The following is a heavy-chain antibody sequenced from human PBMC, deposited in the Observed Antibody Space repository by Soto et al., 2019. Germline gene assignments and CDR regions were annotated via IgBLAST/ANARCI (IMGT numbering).Heavy chain of an antibody. D-gene: IGHD1-7*01. CDR1: GYTFTSYG. Sequence: ASVKVSCKASGYTFTSYGISWVRQAPGQGLEWMGWISAYNGNTNYAQKLQGRVTMTTDTSTSTAYMELRSLRSDDTAVYYCASSGAINWNYPFDYWGQGTLVTVSS. J-gene: IGHJ4*02. CDR3: ASSGAINWNYPFDY. CDR2: ISAYNGNT. V-gene: IGHV1-18*01.